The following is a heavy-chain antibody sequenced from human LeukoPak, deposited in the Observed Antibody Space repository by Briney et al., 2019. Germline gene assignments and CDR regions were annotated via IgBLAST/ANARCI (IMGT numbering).Heavy chain of an antibody. CDR2: ISSSSSYI. Sequence: PGGSLRLSCAASGFTFSSYSMNWVRQAPGKGLEWVSSISSSSSYIYYADSVKGRFTISRDNAKNSLYLQMNSLRAEDTAVDYCARDRRDGYNVGWGQGTLVTVSS. CDR3: ARDRRDGYNVG. V-gene: IGHV3-21*01. D-gene: IGHD5-24*01. CDR1: GFTFSSYS. J-gene: IGHJ4*02.